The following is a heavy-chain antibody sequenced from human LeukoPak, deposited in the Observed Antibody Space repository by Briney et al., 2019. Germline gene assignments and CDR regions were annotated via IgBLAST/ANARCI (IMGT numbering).Heavy chain of an antibody. J-gene: IGHJ6*04. V-gene: IGHV4-59*01. CDR2: IYYSGST. D-gene: IGHD3-10*01. CDR3: ARDAGYYGSGSLDV. CDR1: GGSISSYY. Sequence: SETLSLPCTVSGGSISSYYWSWIRQPPGKGLEWIGYIYYSGSTNYNPSLKSRVTISVDTSKNQFSLKLSSVTAADTAVYYCARDAGYYGSGSLDVWGKGTTVTVSS.